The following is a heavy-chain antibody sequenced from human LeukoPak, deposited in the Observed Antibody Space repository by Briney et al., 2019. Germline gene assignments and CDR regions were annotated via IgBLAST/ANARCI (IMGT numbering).Heavy chain of an antibody. CDR3: AKEYSGTFSPFPSYFDC. CDR2: ISGSGGST. Sequence: PGGSLRLSCAASGFTFSSYGMSWVRQAPGKGLEWVSAISGSGGSTYYADSVKGRFTISRDNSKNTLYLQMNSLRAEDTAVYYCAKEYSGTFSPFPSYFDCWGQGTLVTVSS. D-gene: IGHD1-26*01. V-gene: IGHV3-23*01. CDR1: GFTFSSYG. J-gene: IGHJ4*02.